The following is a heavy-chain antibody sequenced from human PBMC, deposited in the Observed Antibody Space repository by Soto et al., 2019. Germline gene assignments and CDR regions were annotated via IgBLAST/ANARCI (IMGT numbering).Heavy chain of an antibody. D-gene: IGHD1-20*01. Sequence: GGSLRLSCAASGFTITSSAMSWVRQAPGKGLEWVSTTGISGRTTYYADSVKGRFTVSRDDSKNTLDLQMSSLRAEDTAVYYCATVHNTSRSFDYWGQGTPVTVSS. V-gene: IGHV3-23*01. CDR3: ATVHNTSRSFDY. CDR1: GFTITSSA. J-gene: IGHJ4*02. CDR2: TGISGRTT.